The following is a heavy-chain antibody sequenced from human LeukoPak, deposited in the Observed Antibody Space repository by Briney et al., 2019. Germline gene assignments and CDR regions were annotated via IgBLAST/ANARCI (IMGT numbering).Heavy chain of an antibody. V-gene: IGHV3-11*06. CDR2: ISSSSSYI. J-gene: IGHJ6*03. D-gene: IGHD3-3*01. Sequence: PGGSLRLSCAASGFTFSDYYMSWIRQAPGKGLEWVSSISSSSSYIYYADSVKGRFTISRDNAKNSLYLQMNSLRAEDTAVYYCARDPGRFLEWLFDYYMDVWGKGTTVTVSS. CDR1: GFTFSDYY. CDR3: ARDPGRFLEWLFDYYMDV.